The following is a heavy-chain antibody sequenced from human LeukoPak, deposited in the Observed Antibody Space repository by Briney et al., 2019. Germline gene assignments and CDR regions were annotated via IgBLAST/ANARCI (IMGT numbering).Heavy chain of an antibody. CDR3: ANYRSSSSHY. CDR1: GFTLSTYG. CDR2: ISGSGDNT. J-gene: IGHJ4*02. D-gene: IGHD6-6*01. Sequence: PGGSLRLSCAPSGFTLSTYGMTWVRQAPGKGLEWVSGISGSGDNTYYADSVKGRSTVARDISKNTLYLQMNSLRDEDTAIYYCANYRSSSSHYWGQGTLVTVSS. V-gene: IGHV3-23*01.